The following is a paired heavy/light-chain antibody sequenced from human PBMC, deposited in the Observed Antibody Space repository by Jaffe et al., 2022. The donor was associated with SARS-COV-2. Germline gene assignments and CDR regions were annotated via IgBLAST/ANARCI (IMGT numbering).Heavy chain of an antibody. Sequence: QVQLVQSGAEVKKPGASVKVSCKASGYTFTNYGITWVRQAPGQGLEWMGWVSTYNGITKYAQKLQGRVTMTTDTPTSTAYMELRSLRSDDTAVYYCAKGRSETYSDFDYWGQGTLVTVS. CDR1: GYTFTNYG. D-gene: IGHD3-10*01. V-gene: IGHV1-18*01. CDR2: VSTYNGIT. J-gene: IGHJ4*02. CDR3: AKGRSETYSDFDY.
Light chain of an antibody. V-gene: IGLV1-47*01. CDR3: AAWDDSLSGVV. CDR2: RNN. Sequence: QSVLTEPPSASGTPGQRVTISCSGSSSNIGSNYVYWYQQLPGTAPKLLIYRNNQRPSGVPDRFSGSKSGTTASLAISGLRSEDEADYYCAAWDDSLSGVVFGGGTKLTVL. CDR1: SSNIGSNY. J-gene: IGLJ3*02.